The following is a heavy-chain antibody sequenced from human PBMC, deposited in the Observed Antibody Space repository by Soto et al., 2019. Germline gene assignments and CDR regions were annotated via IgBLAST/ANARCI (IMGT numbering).Heavy chain of an antibody. CDR2: ISGRGENT. Sequence: EVQLLESGGGLVQPGGSLRLSCAASGFTFSVFAMSWVLQAPGKGLELVSTISGRGENTYYADSVKGRFTISRDNSKNTLNLQMNSLRGEDTAVYYCAKDRGTGDYGVNAVDIWGQGTMVTVAS. J-gene: IGHJ3*02. CDR1: GFTFSVFA. CDR3: AKDRGTGDYGVNAVDI. D-gene: IGHD7-27*01. V-gene: IGHV3-23*01.